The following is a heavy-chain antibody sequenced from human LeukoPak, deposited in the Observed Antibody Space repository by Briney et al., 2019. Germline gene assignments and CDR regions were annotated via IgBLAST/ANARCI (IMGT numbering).Heavy chain of an antibody. V-gene: IGHV4-59*08. CDR1: GDSVSSYY. J-gene: IGHJ4*02. D-gene: IGHD1-26*01. Sequence: SETLSLTCTVSGDSVSSYYWSWIRQPPGKGLEWIGYVYSSGSTNYNPSLKSRVTISVDTSKNQFALKVSSVTAADTAVYYCARQWVSEFDYWGQGTLVTVSS. CDR2: VYSSGST. CDR3: ARQWVSEFDY.